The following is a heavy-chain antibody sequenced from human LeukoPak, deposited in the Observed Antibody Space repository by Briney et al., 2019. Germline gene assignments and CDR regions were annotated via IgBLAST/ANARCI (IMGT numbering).Heavy chain of an antibody. V-gene: IGHV4-4*02. CDR1: GGSISSSNW. CDR2: IYHSGST. Sequence: SGTLSLTCAVSGGSISSSNWWSWVRQPPGKGLEWIGEIYHSGSTNYNPSLKSRVTISVDTSKNQFSLKLSSVTAADTAVYYCARHDRSGIAARSSLEHWGQGTLVTVSS. J-gene: IGHJ1*01. D-gene: IGHD6-6*01. CDR3: ARHDRSGIAARSSLEH.